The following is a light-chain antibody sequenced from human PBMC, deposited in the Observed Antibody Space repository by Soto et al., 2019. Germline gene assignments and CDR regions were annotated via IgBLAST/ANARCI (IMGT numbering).Light chain of an antibody. J-gene: IGKJ1*01. V-gene: IGKV4-1*01. CDR3: HQYYSTPWT. CDR1: QSVLYSSDNNNY. CDR2: WAS. Sequence: DIVMTQSPDSLAVSLGERATFNCKSSQSVLYSSDNNNYLAWYQQKPGQPPKLLIYWASTRESGVPDRFSGSGSGTDFTLTISSLQAEDVAVYYCHQYYSTPWTFGQGTKVEIK.